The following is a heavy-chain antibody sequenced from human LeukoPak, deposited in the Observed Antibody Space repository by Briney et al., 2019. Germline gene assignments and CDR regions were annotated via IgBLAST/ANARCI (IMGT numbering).Heavy chain of an antibody. V-gene: IGHV3-23*01. J-gene: IGHJ4*02. Sequence: PGGSLRLSCAASGFPFSSYVMRWVRQGPGKGLQWVSAISGSGSTIYYADSVKGRFTISRDNAKNSLFLQMNSLRAEDTAIYYCAMFYFDYWGQGTLVTVSS. CDR3: AMFYFDY. CDR1: GFPFSSYV. CDR2: ISGSGSTI.